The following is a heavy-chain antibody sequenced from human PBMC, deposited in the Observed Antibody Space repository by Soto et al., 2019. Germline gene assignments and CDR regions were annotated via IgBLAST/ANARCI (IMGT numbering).Heavy chain of an antibody. J-gene: IGHJ1*01. CDR1: GFTFTNAW. CDR2: IKSKYDGGAT. CDR3: TTDVQRGSSLLRNFDWPRPLAF. V-gene: IGHV3-15*07. D-gene: IGHD3-9*01. Sequence: GGSLRLSCAASGFTFTNAWMNWVRQAPGKGLEWVGRIKSKYDGGATDYAAPVKSRFTISRDDSTNTLYLQVNSLKTEDTAVYYCTTDVQRGSSLLRNFDWPRPLAFWGQGTRVTVSS.